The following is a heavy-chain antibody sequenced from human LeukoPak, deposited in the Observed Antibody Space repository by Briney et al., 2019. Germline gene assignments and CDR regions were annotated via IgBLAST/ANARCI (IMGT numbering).Heavy chain of an antibody. V-gene: IGHV4-34*01. Sequence: SETLSLTCTVSGGSISSYYWSWIRQPPGKGLEWIGEINHSGSTNYNPSLKSRVTISVDTSKNQFSLKLSSVTAADTAVYYCGLYYYYYGMDVWGQGTTVTVSS. J-gene: IGHJ6*02. CDR2: INHSGST. CDR3: GLYYYYYGMDV. CDR1: GGSISSYY.